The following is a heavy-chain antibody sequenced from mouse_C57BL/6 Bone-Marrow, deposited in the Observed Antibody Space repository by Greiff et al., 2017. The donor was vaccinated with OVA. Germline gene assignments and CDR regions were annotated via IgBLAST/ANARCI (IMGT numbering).Heavy chain of an antibody. Sequence: EVKLVESGGGLVKPGGSLKLSCAASGFTFSDYGMHWVRQAPEKGLEWVAYISSGSSTIYYADTVKGRFTISRDNAKNTLFLQMTSLRSEDTAMYYCALYGSSQYYYAMDYWGQGTSVTVSS. CDR3: ALYGSSQYYYAMDY. CDR2: ISSGSSTI. CDR1: GFTFSDYG. J-gene: IGHJ4*01. V-gene: IGHV5-17*01. D-gene: IGHD1-1*01.